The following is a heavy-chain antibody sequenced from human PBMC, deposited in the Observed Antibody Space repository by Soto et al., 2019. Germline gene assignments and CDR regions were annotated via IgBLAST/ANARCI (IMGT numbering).Heavy chain of an antibody. J-gene: IGHJ3*02. D-gene: IGHD2-21*02. CDR3: ARPRGAYCGGDCYRYAFDI. CDR1: GFTFRSYS. Sequence: GGSLRLSCGASGFTFRSYSINWGRQAPGKGLEWVSSISISSSYIYYADSVKGRFTISRDNAKNSLYLQMNSLRAEDTAVYYCARPRGAYCGGDCYRYAFDIWGQGTMVTVSS. CDR2: ISISSSYI. V-gene: IGHV3-21*01.